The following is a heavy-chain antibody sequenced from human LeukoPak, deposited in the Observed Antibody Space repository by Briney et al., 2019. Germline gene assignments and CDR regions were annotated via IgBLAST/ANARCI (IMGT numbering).Heavy chain of an antibody. CDR1: GGSISSSGYY. J-gene: IGHJ4*02. CDR3: ARDFRGGYDFWSGYYTPYYFDY. V-gene: IGHV4-39*07. D-gene: IGHD3-3*01. Sequence: SETLSLTCTVSGGSISSSGYYWGWIRQPPGKGLEWIGSMYYSGSTYHNPSLKSRVTISVDTSKNQFSLRLSSVTAADTAVYYCARDFRGGYDFWSGYYTPYYFDYWGQGTLVTVSS. CDR2: MYYSGST.